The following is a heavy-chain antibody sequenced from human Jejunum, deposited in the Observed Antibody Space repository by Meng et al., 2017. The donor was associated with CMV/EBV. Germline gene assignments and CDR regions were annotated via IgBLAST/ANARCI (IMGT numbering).Heavy chain of an antibody. CDR3: ARSLNSGSYPDY. J-gene: IGHJ4*02. CDR2: INSDGSHT. CDR1: GFTFSSYW. Sequence: EVQLVESGGGLVQTGGSLRVSCAASGFTFSSYWMHWVRQAPGKGLVWVSRINSDGSHTSNADSVKGRFTISRDNAKNTLYLQMSTLRAEDTAVYYCARSLNSGSYPDYWGQGTLVTVSS. D-gene: IGHD1-26*01. V-gene: IGHV3-74*01.